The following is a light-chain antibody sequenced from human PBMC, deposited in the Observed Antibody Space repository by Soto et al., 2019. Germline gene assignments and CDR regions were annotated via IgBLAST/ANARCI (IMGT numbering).Light chain of an antibody. CDR3: QQYGSSPVT. V-gene: IGKV3-20*01. CDR1: QSVRTK. Sequence: EIVMTQSPDTLYVSPGEGATLSCRASQSVRTKLAWYQQKAGQAPRLLIYGASSRATGIPDRFSGSGSGTDFTLTISRLEPEDFAVYYCQQYGSSPVTFGQGTKVDIK. J-gene: IGKJ1*01. CDR2: GAS.